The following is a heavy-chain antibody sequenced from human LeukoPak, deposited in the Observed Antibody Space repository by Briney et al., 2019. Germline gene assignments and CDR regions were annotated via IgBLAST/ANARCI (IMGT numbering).Heavy chain of an antibody. CDR3: ARVGPWIEARVYFDY. CDR2: ICSRGSTI. CDR1: GCIHRDYY. V-gene: IGHV3-11*04. Sequence: GWALRLSCVACGCIHRDYYLSWIRQASGRGLAGVSYICSRGSTIYYADSVKGRFTISRDNAKNSLSLQMSSLRAEDTAVYYCARVGPWIEARVYFDYWGQGTLVTVSS. J-gene: IGHJ4*02. D-gene: IGHD6-6*01.